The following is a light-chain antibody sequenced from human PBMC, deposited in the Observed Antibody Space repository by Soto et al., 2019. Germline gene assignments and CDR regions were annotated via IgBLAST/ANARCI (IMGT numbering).Light chain of an antibody. J-gene: IGKJ2*01. CDR2: GAS. CDR3: QQYGSSPMYT. CDR1: QVFSSSY. Sequence: EIVLTQSPGTLSLFPGERATLSCRASQVFSSSYLAWYQQKPGQAPRLLIYGASGRATGIPDRFSGSGSGTDFTLTISRLEPEDFAVYYCQQYGSSPMYTFGQGTKLEIK. V-gene: IGKV3-20*01.